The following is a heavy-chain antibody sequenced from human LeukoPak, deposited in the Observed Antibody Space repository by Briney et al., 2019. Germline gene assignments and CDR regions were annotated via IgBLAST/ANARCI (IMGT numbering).Heavy chain of an antibody. CDR1: GYSFHTYG. CDR2: MSGYNENA. CDR3: ARAQWEIQDKLYY. D-gene: IGHD1-26*01. V-gene: IGHV1-18*01. Sequence: ASVKAACRASGYSFHTYGITWVRQAPGQSLEWMGWMSGYNENATYDQKFRDRIPLPKDTSRKIAYMEMKSLRSDDPAVYYCARAQWEIQDKLYYWGQGTLVTVSS. J-gene: IGHJ4*02.